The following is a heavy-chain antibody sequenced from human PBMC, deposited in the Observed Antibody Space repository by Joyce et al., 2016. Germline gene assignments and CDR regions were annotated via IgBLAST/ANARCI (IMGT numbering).Heavy chain of an antibody. J-gene: IGHJ4*02. Sequence: EVQLVQSGGEVKKPGESLKISCKGVGYSFTSYWLGWVRQMPGKGLKLMGIIKPEDSDTRYSPSFQGQVTISVDRSIKTAHLRWGSLRASDTAIYYCARSAVRGTLSPFFDYWGQGSLVTVSS. CDR3: ARSAVRGTLSPFFDY. CDR2: IKPEDSDT. D-gene: IGHD3-16*01. CDR1: GYSFTSYW. V-gene: IGHV5-51*01.